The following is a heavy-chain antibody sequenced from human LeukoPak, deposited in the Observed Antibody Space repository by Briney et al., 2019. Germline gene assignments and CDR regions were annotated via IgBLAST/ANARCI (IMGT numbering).Heavy chain of an antibody. Sequence: GGSLRLSCAASGFTFSSYWMNWARQAPGKGLEWVASINHNGSVNYYVDSVKGRFTISRDNAKNSLYLQMSDLRAEDTAVYFCARGGGLDVWGQGATVTVSS. J-gene: IGHJ6*02. CDR2: INHNGSVN. CDR3: ARGGGLDV. CDR1: GFTFSSYW. V-gene: IGHV3-7*03. D-gene: IGHD3-16*01.